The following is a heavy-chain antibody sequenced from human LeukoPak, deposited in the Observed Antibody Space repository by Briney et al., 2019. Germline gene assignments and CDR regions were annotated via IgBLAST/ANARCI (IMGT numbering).Heavy chain of an antibody. Sequence: WGSLRLSCAASGCTFSSYWMSWVRQAPGKGLEWVAVIYSVGTTYYADSVKGRVTISVDTSKNTLFLHMNSLSAADTAVYYCASLESKEGTLFWGQGPGLRVPSGSAPAHTAE. CDR3: ASLESKEGTLFWGQGPGLRVPSGSAPAHTAE. V-gene: IGHV3-66*02. CDR2: IYSVGTT. J-gene: IGHJ1*01. CDR1: GCTFSSYW. D-gene: IGHD7-27*01.